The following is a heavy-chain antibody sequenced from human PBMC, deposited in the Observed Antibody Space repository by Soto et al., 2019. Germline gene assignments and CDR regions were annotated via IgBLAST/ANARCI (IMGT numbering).Heavy chain of an antibody. J-gene: IGHJ4*02. CDR1: GFTFRFYD. V-gene: IGHV3-30*18. CDR3: AKDAYTPIRTTAHDSGGLDH. CDR2: ISRDGNTK. Sequence: QVQLVESGGGVVQPGRSLRLSCATSGFTFRFYDMHWVRQAPGKGLEWVAIISRDGNTKDYGDSVKGRFTISRDNSKTKLYLQMNSLRGEDTAVYYCAKDAYTPIRTTAHDSGGLDHWGRGTLVTVSS. D-gene: IGHD4-4*01.